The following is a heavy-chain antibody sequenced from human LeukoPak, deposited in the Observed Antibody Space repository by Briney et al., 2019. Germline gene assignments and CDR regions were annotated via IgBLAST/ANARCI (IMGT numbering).Heavy chain of an antibody. Sequence: GGSLRLSCAASGFTFSSYGMHWVRQVPGKGLGWVAVISYDGSNKYYADSVKGRFTISRDNSKNTLYLQMNSLRAEDTAVYYCAKGSSVFYYGMDVWGQGTTVTVSS. J-gene: IGHJ6*02. D-gene: IGHD6-19*01. CDR3: AKGSSVFYYGMDV. CDR1: GFTFSSYG. CDR2: ISYDGSNK. V-gene: IGHV3-30*18.